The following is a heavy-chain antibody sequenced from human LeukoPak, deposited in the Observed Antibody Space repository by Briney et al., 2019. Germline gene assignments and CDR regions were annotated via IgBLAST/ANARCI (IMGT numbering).Heavy chain of an antibody. CDR1: GFTFSCLP. V-gene: IGHV3-21*06. J-gene: IGHJ3*02. CDR2: ISSSGTYT. Sequence: GVSLTLSCAASGFTFSCLPMKWLRQAPGKGLVGFSSISSSGTYTFYAYYVRGRFTIPRNNAKNSLYLQMNSRRAEDTAVYYCAREAAFDMWGQETMVTVSS. CDR3: AREAAFDM.